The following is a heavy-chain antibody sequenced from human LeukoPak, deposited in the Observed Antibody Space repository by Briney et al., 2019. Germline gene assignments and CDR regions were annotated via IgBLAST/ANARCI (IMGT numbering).Heavy chain of an antibody. CDR1: GGSISSSSYY. Sequence: PETLSHTCTVSGGSISSSSYYWGWIRQPPGKGLEWIGSIYYSASTYYNPSLKSRVTFFVDTSKNQFSLKLSSVTAADTAVYYCARQTRFLEWLPTKWYDPWGQGTLVTVSS. J-gene: IGHJ5*02. CDR3: ARQTRFLEWLPTKWYDP. D-gene: IGHD3-3*01. V-gene: IGHV4-39*01. CDR2: IYYSAST.